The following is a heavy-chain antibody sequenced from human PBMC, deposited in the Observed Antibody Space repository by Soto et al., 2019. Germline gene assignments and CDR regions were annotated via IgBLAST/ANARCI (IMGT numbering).Heavy chain of an antibody. V-gene: IGHV2-5*02. J-gene: IGHJ4*02. CDR2: IYWDDDK. CDR3: ITENPVDY. D-gene: IGHD3-10*01. CDR1: GFSLSTSGVG. Sequence: PXLVNPTQTLTLTFTFSGFSLSTSGVGVGCIRQPPGKALEWLALIYWDDDKRYSPSLKSRLTITKDTSKNQVVLTMTNMDPVDTAVYYCITENPVDYWGQGTLVTVSS.